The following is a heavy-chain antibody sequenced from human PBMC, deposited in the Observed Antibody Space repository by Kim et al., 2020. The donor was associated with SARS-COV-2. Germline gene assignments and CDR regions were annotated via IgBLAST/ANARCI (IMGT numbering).Heavy chain of an antibody. Sequence: ASVKVSCKASGYTFTSYDINWVRQATGQGLEWMGWMNPNSGNTGYAQKFQGRVTMTRNTSISTAYMELSSLRSEDTAVYYCARGSTTYYDFWSAQTMDVWGKGTTVTVSS. CDR3: ARGSTTYYDFWSAQTMDV. D-gene: IGHD3-3*01. CDR1: GYTFTSYD. V-gene: IGHV1-8*01. J-gene: IGHJ6*04. CDR2: MNPNSGNT.